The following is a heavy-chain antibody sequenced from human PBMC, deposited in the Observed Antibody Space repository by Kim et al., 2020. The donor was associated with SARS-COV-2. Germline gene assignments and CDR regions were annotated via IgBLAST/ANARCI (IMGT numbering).Heavy chain of an antibody. J-gene: IGHJ4*02. D-gene: IGHD4-17*01. CDR3: ARARRLLSDY. Sequence: NDTPALTSRVTRSVDTSKNQFSLKLSSVTAADTAVYYCARARRLLSDYWGQGTLVTVSS. V-gene: IGHV4-34*01.